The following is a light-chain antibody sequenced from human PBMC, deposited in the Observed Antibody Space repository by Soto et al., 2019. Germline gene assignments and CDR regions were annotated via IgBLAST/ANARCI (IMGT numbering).Light chain of an antibody. J-gene: IGLJ2*01. CDR2: EVS. CDR3: SSYAGSSTWV. Sequence: QSAPTQPPSASESPGQSATISCTGTSSDVGGYNYVSWYQQYPGKAPKLMIYEVSKRPSGVPDRFSGSKSGNTASLTVSGLQAEDEADYYCSSYAGSSTWVFGGGTKLTVL. V-gene: IGLV2-8*01. CDR1: SSDVGGYNY.